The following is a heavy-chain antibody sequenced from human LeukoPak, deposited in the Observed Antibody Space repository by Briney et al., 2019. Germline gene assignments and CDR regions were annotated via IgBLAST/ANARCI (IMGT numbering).Heavy chain of an antibody. CDR2: IYYSGST. CDR3: ARGGDPHYGMDV. V-gene: IGHV4-59*01. CDR1: GGSISSYY. J-gene: IGHJ6*02. D-gene: IGHD2-21*01. Sequence: SETLSLTCTVSGGSISSYYWSWIRQPPGKGLEWIGNIYYSGSTNYNPSLRSRVTISVDTSKNQCSLKLSSVTAADSAVYYCARGGDPHYGMDVWGQGTTVTVSS.